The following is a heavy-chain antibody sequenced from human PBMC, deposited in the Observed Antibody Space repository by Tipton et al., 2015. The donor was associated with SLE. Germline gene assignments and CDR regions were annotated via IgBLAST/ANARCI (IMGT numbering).Heavy chain of an antibody. Sequence: TLSLTCTVSGASFSSETYLWGWIRQPPGKGLEWIGDIYYTGSTYYNPSLKSRATISVDPSNNQFSLKLTSVTAADTAVYYCARDPKYWGQGTLVIVSS. J-gene: IGHJ4*02. CDR3: ARDPKY. CDR2: IYYTGST. V-gene: IGHV4-39*07. CDR1: GASFSSETYL.